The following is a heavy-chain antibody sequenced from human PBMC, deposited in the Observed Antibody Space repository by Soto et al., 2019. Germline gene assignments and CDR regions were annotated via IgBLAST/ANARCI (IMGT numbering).Heavy chain of an antibody. D-gene: IGHD3-3*01. V-gene: IGHV3-66*01. CDR1: GFTVSSNY. CDR2: IYSGGST. Sequence: GGSLRLSCAASGFTVSSNYMSWVRQAPGKGLEWVSVIYSGGSTYYADSVKGRFTISRDNSKNTLYLQMNSLRAEDTAVYYCAKDMSPFTYDFWSGYIFDYWGQGTLVTVSS. CDR3: AKDMSPFTYDFWSGYIFDY. J-gene: IGHJ4*02.